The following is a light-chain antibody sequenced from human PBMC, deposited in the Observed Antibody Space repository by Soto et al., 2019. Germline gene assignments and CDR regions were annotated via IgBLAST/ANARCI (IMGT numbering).Light chain of an antibody. J-gene: IGLJ2*01. CDR3: SSYAGSNNFVV. V-gene: IGLV2-8*01. Sequence: QSPLTQPPAASGSPGQSGTISYTGTSSDVGDNNYVSWYQHHPGKAPKLMIYEVSKRPSGVPDRFSGSKSGNTASLTVSGLQADDEADYYCSSYAGSNNFVVFGGGTKLTVL. CDR1: SSDVGDNNY. CDR2: EVS.